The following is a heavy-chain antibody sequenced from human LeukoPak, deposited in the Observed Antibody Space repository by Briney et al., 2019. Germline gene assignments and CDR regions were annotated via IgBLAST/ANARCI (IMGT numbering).Heavy chain of an antibody. J-gene: IGHJ4*02. CDR3: ARAASSETRIAVAGIDY. V-gene: IGHV1-18*01. Sequence: ASVKVSCKASGYTFTSYGISWVRQAHGQGLEWMGWISAYNGNTNYAQKLQGRVTMTTDTSTSTAYMELRSLRSDDTAVYYCARAASSETRIAVAGIDYWGQGTLVTVSS. CDR2: ISAYNGNT. CDR1: GYTFTSYG. D-gene: IGHD6-19*01.